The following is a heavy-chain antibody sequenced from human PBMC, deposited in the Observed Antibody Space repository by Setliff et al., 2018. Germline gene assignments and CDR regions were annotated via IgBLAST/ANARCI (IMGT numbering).Heavy chain of an antibody. J-gene: IGHJ5*02. CDR2: VYWDGDQ. Sequence: SGPTLVNPTQTLTLTCTFSGFSLSTTGVGVGWIRQPPGKALEWLALVYWDGDQRYSPSLNSRRSITKDSSKSQVFLTMTNMDPVDTATYYCALRRGNEWHLVRWFDPWGPGIQVTVSS. CDR1: GFSLSTTGVG. CDR3: ALRRGNEWHLVRWFDP. D-gene: IGHD6-6*01. V-gene: IGHV2-5*02.